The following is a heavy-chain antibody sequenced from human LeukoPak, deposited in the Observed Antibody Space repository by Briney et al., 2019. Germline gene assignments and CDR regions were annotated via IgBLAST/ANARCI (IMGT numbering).Heavy chain of an antibody. CDR3: ARDNYDSSSYNYGMDV. CDR1: GYTFTSYY. V-gene: IGHV1-46*01. CDR2: INPSGGST. D-gene: IGHD3-22*01. J-gene: IGHJ6*02. Sequence: ASVKVSCKASGYTFTSYYMHWVRQAPGQGLEWMGIINPSGGSTSYAQKFQGRVTMTRDTSTSTVYMELSSLRSEDTAVYYCARDNYDSSSYNYGMDVWGQGTMVTVSS.